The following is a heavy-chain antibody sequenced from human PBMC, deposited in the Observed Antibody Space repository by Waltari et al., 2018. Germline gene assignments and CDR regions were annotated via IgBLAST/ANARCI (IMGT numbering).Heavy chain of an antibody. CDR2: IHAANGNT. D-gene: IGHD3-3*01. J-gene: IGHJ6*02. CDR3: ARDGGYHDLAMDV. V-gene: IGHV1-3*01. CDR1: GYSFTTYA. Sequence: QVHLVQSGAEVKKPGASVKVSCKASGYSFTTYAMRWVRQAPGQRLEWMGWIHAANGNTKYSQKFQDRITITRDTSASTDYMELSSLTSDDTAVYYCARDGGYHDLAMDVWGQGTAVTVSS.